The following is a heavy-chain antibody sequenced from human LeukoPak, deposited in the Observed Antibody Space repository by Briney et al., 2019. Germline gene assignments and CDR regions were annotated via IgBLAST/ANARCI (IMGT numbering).Heavy chain of an antibody. V-gene: IGHV1-3*01. D-gene: IGHD6-13*01. Sequence: ASVKVSCKASGYTFTSYAMHWVRQAPGQRLEWMGWINAGNGNTKYSQKFQGRVTITRDTSASTAYMELSSLRSEDTAVYYCAIRGSAVGSSSWYYFDYWGQGTLVTVSS. CDR3: AIRGSAVGSSSWYYFDY. CDR2: INAGNGNT. J-gene: IGHJ4*02. CDR1: GYTFTSYA.